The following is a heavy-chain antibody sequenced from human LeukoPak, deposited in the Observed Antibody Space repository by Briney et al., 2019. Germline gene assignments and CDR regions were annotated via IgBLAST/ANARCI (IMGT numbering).Heavy chain of an antibody. CDR3: AREPDYCSGGSCYLWGYYYYMHV. CDR2: IYTSGST. CDR1: GGSISSYY. Sequence: SETLSLTCTVSGGSISSYYWSWIRQPAGKGLEWIGRIYTSGSTNYNPSLKSRVTMSVDTSKNQFSLKLSSVTAADTAVYYCAREPDYCSGGSCYLWGYYYYMHVWGKGTTVTVSS. V-gene: IGHV4-4*07. D-gene: IGHD2-15*01. J-gene: IGHJ6*03.